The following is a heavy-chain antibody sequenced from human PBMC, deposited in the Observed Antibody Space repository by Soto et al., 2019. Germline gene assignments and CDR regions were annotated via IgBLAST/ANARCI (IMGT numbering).Heavy chain of an antibody. CDR1: GLTIVGFG. J-gene: IGHJ4*02. Sequence: ASGLTIVGFGVHWVRQAPGKGLEWVAVISYDGSNKYYADSVKGRFTISRDNSKNTLYLQMNSLRAEETAVYYCAKSTDYWGQGTLVTVSS. CDR3: AKSTDY. V-gene: IGHV3-30*18. CDR2: ISYDGSNK.